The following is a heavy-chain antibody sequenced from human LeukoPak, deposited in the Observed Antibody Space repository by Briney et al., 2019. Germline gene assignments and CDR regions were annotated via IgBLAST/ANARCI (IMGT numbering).Heavy chain of an antibody. J-gene: IGHJ4*02. CDR1: GYSFTNYW. Sequence: GESLKIPCKGSGYSFTNYWIGWVRQMPGKGLEWMGIIYPGDSDTRHSPSFQGQVTISADKSISTAYLTWSSLKASDTAMYYCARHSGSGSYRSVFGYWGQGTLVTVSS. CDR3: ARHSGSGSYRSVFGY. D-gene: IGHD3-10*01. CDR2: IYPGDSDT. V-gene: IGHV5-51*01.